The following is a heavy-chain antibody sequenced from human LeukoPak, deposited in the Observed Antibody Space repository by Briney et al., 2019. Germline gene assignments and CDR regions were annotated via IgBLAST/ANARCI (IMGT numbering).Heavy chain of an antibody. CDR2: INPNSGGT. V-gene: IGHV1-2*02. Sequence: ASVKVSCKASGYTFTGYYMHWVRQAPGQGLEWMGWINPNSGGTNYAQKFLGRVTMTRDTSISTAYMELSRLRSDDTAVYYCATGLYCSSTSCYHRWGQGTLVTVSS. D-gene: IGHD2-2*01. CDR3: ATGLYCSSTSCYHR. J-gene: IGHJ4*02. CDR1: GYTFTGYY.